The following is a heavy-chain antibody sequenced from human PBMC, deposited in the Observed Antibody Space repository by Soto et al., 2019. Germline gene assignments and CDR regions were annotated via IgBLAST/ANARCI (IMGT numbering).Heavy chain of an antibody. V-gene: IGHV3-23*01. CDR2: TRSNGEHT. D-gene: IGHD2-2*01. J-gene: IGHJ6*02. CDR3: XXDSKSVSVSAARVYGMDV. Sequence: EVQILESGGGMVQPGGSLRLSCAGSGFMFSSFAMTWVRQAPGKGLEWVSTTRSNGEHTYYADSVKGRFTVSRDNSKNTLFLEMSSLRAEDXAXYXXXXDSKSVSVSAARVYGMDVWGQGTTVTVSS. CDR1: GFMFSSFA.